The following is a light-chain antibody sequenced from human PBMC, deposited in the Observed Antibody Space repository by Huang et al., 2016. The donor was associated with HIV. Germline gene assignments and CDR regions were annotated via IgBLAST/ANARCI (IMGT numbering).Light chain of an antibody. J-gene: IGKJ5*01. V-gene: IGKV4-1*01. CDR3: QQYYQNPQT. CDR2: WAS. Sequence: DIVMTQSPDSLSVSPGERATIDCKSSQSLLYSLNNKNYLAWFQQKPGRPPKLLLYWASKRESGIPERVSGSGSGTDFTLTINNLRPEDVATYYCQQYYQNPQTFGQGT. CDR1: QSLLYSLNNKNY.